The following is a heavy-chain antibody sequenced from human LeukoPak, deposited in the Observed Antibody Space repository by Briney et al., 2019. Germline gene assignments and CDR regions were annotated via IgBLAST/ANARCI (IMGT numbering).Heavy chain of an antibody. CDR2: IYSGGST. D-gene: IGHD3-10*01. CDR3: AKVLGGGYPLWFGELDY. Sequence: GGSLRLSCAASGFTVSSNYMSWVRQAPGKGLEWVSVIYSGGSTYFADSVKGRFTISRDNSKNTLYLQMNSLRAEDTAVYYCAKVLGGGYPLWFGELDYWGQGTLVTVSS. V-gene: IGHV3-66*01. CDR1: GFTVSSNY. J-gene: IGHJ4*02.